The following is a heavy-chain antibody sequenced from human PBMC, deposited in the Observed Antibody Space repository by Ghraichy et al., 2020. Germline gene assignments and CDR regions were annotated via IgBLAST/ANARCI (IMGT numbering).Heavy chain of an antibody. Sequence: GSLSLTCAVYGGSFSGYYWSWIRQPPGKGLEWIGEINHSGSTNYNPSLKSRVTISVDTSKNQFSLKLSSVTAADTAVYYCARDGGGSYLVDYWGQGTLVTVSS. J-gene: IGHJ4*02. D-gene: IGHD1-26*01. CDR2: INHSGST. V-gene: IGHV4-34*01. CDR1: GGSFSGYY. CDR3: ARDGGGSYLVDY.